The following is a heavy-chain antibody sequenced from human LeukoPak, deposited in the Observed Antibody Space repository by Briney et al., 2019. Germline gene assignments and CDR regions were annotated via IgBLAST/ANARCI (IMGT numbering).Heavy chain of an antibody. D-gene: IGHD6-6*01. Sequence: GESLKISCKGSGYSFTSYWIGWVRQMPGKGLEWMGIIYPGDSDTRYSPSFQGQVTISADKSISTAYLQWSSLKASDTAMYYCARHPYSSSSGYYYYYMDVWGKGTTVTVSS. CDR2: IYPGDSDT. CDR3: ARHPYSSSSGYYYYYMDV. CDR1: GYSFTSYW. V-gene: IGHV5-51*01. J-gene: IGHJ6*03.